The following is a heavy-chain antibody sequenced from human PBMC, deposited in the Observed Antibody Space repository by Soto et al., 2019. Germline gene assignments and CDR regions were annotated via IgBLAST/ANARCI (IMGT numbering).Heavy chain of an antibody. CDR1: GFTFSTYW. Sequence: EVQLVESGGGLVQPGGSLRLSCAASGFTFSTYWMQWVRQPPGKGLVWVSRINKDGSNTAYADSVKGRFTISRDNAQSTLYLQMNSLRAEDTAVYYCARDPLMGTTDYGLDVWGQGTTVSVSS. J-gene: IGHJ6*02. V-gene: IGHV3-74*01. CDR3: ARDPLMGTTDYGLDV. D-gene: IGHD1-7*01. CDR2: INKDGSNT.